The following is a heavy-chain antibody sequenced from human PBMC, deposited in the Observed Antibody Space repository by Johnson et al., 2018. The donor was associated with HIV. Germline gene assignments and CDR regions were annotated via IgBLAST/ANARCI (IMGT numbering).Heavy chain of an antibody. Sequence: VQLVESGGGLVQPGGSLRLSCAASGFTFNSYAMSWVSQGPGKGLEWVAAISGSGGSTYYADSVKGRFTISRDNSKNTLYLQMNSLRAGDSAVYYCARVGGSWMLDAFDIWGQGTVVTVSS. CDR2: ISGSGGST. CDR3: ARVGGSWMLDAFDI. V-gene: IGHV3-23*04. D-gene: IGHD3-10*01. J-gene: IGHJ3*02. CDR1: GFTFNSYA.